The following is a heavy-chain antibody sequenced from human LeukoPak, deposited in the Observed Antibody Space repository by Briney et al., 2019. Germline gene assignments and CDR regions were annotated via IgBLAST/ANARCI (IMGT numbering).Heavy chain of an antibody. CDR2: INHSGST. V-gene: IGHV4-34*01. CDR3: ARGLKTYYYDKALGY. D-gene: IGHD3-22*01. CDR1: GGSFSGYY. J-gene: IGHJ4*02. Sequence: PSETLSLTCAVYGGSFSGYYWSWIRQPPGKGLEWIGEINHSGSTNYNPSLKSRVTISVDMSKNQFSLKLSSVTAADTAVYYCARGLKTYYYDKALGYWGQGTLVTVSS.